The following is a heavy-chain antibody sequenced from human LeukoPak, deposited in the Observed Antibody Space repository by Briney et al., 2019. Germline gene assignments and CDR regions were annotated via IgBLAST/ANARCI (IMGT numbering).Heavy chain of an antibody. CDR1: GYTFTGSY. CDR2: INPNSGGT. Sequence: ASVKVSCTASGYTFTGSYMHWVRQAPGQGLEWMGRINPNSGGTNYAQKFQGRVTMTRDTSISTAYMELSRLKSDDTAFYSCAKYYYDSYEGYYFDYWGQGTLVTVSS. D-gene: IGHD3-22*01. J-gene: IGHJ4*02. CDR3: AKYYYDSYEGYYFDY. V-gene: IGHV1-2*06.